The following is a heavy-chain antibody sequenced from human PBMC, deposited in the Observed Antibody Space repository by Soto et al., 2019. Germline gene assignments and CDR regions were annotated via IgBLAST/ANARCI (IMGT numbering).Heavy chain of an antibody. CDR1: GFTFSGSA. CDR3: TRRGSGSELDY. V-gene: IGHV3-73*01. J-gene: IGHJ4*02. CDR2: IRSKANSYAT. Sequence: GGSLRLSCAASGFTFSGSAMHWVRQASGKGLEWVGRIRSKANSYATAYAASVKGRFTISRDDSKNTAYLQMNSLETEDTAVYYCTRRGSGSELDYWGQGILVTVSS. D-gene: IGHD3-10*01.